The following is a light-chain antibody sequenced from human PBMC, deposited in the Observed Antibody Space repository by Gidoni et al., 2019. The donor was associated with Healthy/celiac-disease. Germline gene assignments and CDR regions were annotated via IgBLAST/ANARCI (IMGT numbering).Light chain of an antibody. CDR1: QSISSY. V-gene: IGKV1-39*01. Sequence: DIQMTQSPSSLSASVGDRVTITCRASQSISSYLNWYQQKPGKAPKLLIYAASSLQSGVPSRFSGSGSGTDLTFIISSLQPEDFATYYCQQSYSTPWTFGQGTKVEIK. CDR3: QQSYSTPWT. CDR2: AAS. J-gene: IGKJ1*01.